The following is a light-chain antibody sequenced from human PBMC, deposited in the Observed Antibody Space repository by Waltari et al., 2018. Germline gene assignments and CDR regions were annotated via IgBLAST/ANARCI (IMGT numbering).Light chain of an antibody. CDR3: MQALQIPWT. V-gene: IGKV2-28*01. Sequence: DIVMTQSPLSLPVTPGEPASISCRSSQSLLHSNGYNYLDWYLQKPGQSPKLLIYLGSNRAAGVPDRFRCSESGTDFTLKISRVEAEDVGVYYCMQALQIPWTFGQGTKVEIK. J-gene: IGKJ1*01. CDR1: QSLLHSNGYNY. CDR2: LGS.